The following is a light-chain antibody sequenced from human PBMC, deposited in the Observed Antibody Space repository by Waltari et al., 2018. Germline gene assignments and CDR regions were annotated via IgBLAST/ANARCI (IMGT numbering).Light chain of an antibody. J-gene: IGKJ1*01. CDR3: QQYNNWPWT. Sequence: EIVMTQSPATLAVSPGERATPSCRASQSVSSNLAWYQQKPGQAPRLLIYGASPRATGIPARFSGSGSGTEFTLTISSLQSEDFAVYYCQQYNNWPWTFGQGTKVEIK. CDR1: QSVSSN. V-gene: IGKV3-15*01. CDR2: GAS.